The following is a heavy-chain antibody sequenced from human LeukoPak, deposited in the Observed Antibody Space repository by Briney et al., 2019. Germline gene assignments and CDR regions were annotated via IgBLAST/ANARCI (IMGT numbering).Heavy chain of an antibody. CDR2: INHSGST. CDR1: GGSFSGYY. Sequence: PSETLSLTCAVYGGSFSGYYWSWIRQPPGKGLEWIGEINHSGSTNYNPSLKSRVTISVDTSKNQFSLKLSSVTAADTAVYYCARAKDDYGGNFDYWGQGTLVTVSS. J-gene: IGHJ4*02. D-gene: IGHD4-23*01. V-gene: IGHV4-34*01. CDR3: ARAKDDYGGNFDY.